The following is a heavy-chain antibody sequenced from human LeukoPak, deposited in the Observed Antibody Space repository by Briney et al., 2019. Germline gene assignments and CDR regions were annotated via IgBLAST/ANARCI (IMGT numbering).Heavy chain of an antibody. CDR3: AREGNCGGDCYFFDY. D-gene: IGHD2-21*02. CDR1: GFTFSSYW. CDR2: INSDGSST. V-gene: IGHV3-74*01. Sequence: PAGGSLRLSCAASGFTFSSYWMHWVRQAPGKGLVWVSRINSDGSSTSYADSVKGRFTISRDNAKNTLYLQMNSLRAEDTAVYYCAREGNCGGDCYFFDYWGQGTLVTVSS. J-gene: IGHJ4*02.